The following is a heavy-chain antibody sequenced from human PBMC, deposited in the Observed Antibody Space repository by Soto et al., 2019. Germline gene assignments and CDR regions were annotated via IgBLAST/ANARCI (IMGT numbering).Heavy chain of an antibody. CDR3: ARDRSSSWYNGTFYFDS. V-gene: IGHV1-69*01. Sequence: QVQLVQSWAEVRKPGSSANVSCKASGGTFTTYDISWVRQAPGQGLEWMGGIIPLFDATKYAQKFQGRVTITADQSTGTAYMELSRLRSEDTAMYYCARDRSSSWYNGTFYFDSWGQGTLVTVSS. D-gene: IGHD6-19*01. CDR1: GGTFTTYD. CDR2: IIPLFDAT. J-gene: IGHJ4*02.